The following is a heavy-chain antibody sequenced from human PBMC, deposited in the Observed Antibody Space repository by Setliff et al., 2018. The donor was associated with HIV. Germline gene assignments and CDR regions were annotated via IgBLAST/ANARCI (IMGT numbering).Heavy chain of an antibody. D-gene: IGHD3-22*01. Sequence: GASVKVSCKVSGYTLSELSVHWVRQAPGKGLEWMGGFDPEDGERIYAQKFQDRVTMTEDTSSDTAYMEMSGLTSEDTAVYFCSTGWGLYDNRHTAAGYLQHWGQGTLVTVPQ. CDR1: GYTLSELS. CDR3: STGWGLYDNRHTAAGYLQH. V-gene: IGHV1-24*01. CDR2: FDPEDGER. J-gene: IGHJ1*01.